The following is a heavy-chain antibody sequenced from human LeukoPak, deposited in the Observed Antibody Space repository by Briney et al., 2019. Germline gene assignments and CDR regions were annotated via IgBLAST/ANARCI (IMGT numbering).Heavy chain of an antibody. CDR3: VARGGWARFDY. CDR1: GFTFNTYS. D-gene: IGHD6-19*01. V-gene: IGHV3-48*04. J-gene: IGHJ4*02. CDR2: ITDDNRTI. Sequence: GGSLRLSCAASGFTFNTYSMNWVRQAPGKGLEWVSYITDDNRTIYYADSVEGRFTVSRDNAKNSLFLQMNSLRAEDSAVYYCVARGGWARFDYWGQGTLVTVSS.